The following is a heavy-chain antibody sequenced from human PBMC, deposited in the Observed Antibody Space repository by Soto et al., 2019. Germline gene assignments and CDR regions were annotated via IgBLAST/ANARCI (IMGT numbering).Heavy chain of an antibody. Sequence: GESLKISCKGSGYNFANYWIGWVRQMPGKGLEWMAIIYPDESDTRYSPSFQGQVTISADKSISTAYLQWSTLKASDSAMYYCARQSGSGSAPDHWGQGTLVTVPQ. CDR2: IYPDESDT. CDR3: ARQSGSGSAPDH. V-gene: IGHV5-51*01. D-gene: IGHD3-10*01. CDR1: GYNFANYW. J-gene: IGHJ4*02.